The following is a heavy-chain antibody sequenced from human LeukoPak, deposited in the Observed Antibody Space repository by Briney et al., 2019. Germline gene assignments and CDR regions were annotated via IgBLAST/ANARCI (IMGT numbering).Heavy chain of an antibody. D-gene: IGHD6-13*01. CDR3: ATILEAAAGT. Sequence: RASVKVSCKASGYTFTGYYMHWVRQAPGQGLEWMGWINPNSGGTNYAQKFQGRVTMTRDTSISTAYMELSRLRSDDTAVYYCATILEAAAGTWGQGTLVTVSS. CDR1: GYTFTGYY. CDR2: INPNSGGT. V-gene: IGHV1-2*02. J-gene: IGHJ5*02.